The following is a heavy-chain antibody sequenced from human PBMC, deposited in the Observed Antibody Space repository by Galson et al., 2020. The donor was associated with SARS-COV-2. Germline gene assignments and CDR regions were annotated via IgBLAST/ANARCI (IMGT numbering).Heavy chain of an antibody. Sequence: GESLKISCAASGFTFSSYAMSWVRQAPGKGLEWVSAISGSGGSTYYADSVKGRFTISRDNSKNTLYLQMNSLRAEDTAVYYCAKIPRGVITFGGVIVWYYFDYWGQGTLVTVSS. J-gene: IGHJ4*02. CDR1: GFTFSSYA. V-gene: IGHV3-23*01. D-gene: IGHD3-16*02. CDR3: AKIPRGVITFGGVIVWYYFDY. CDR2: ISGSGGST.